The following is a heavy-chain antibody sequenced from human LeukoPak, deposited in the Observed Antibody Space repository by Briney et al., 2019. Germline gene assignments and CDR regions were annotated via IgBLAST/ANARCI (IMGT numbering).Heavy chain of an antibody. D-gene: IGHD2-2*01. CDR1: GFTFSSYS. CDR2: IGSSSSYI. V-gene: IGHV3-21*01. Sequence: GGSLRLSCAASGFTFSSYSMNWVRQAPGKGLEWVSSIGSSSSYIYYADSVKGRFTISRDNAKNSLYLQMNSLRAEDTAVYYCARVQYLYQLLEPPYGMDVWGQGTTVTVSS. J-gene: IGHJ6*02. CDR3: ARVQYLYQLLEPPYGMDV.